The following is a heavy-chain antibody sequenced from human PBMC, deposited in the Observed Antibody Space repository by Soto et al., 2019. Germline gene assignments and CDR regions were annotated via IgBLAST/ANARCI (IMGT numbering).Heavy chain of an antibody. CDR3: ARAEFVPMVYAGNYGMDV. Sequence: WVRQSPSRGLEWLGRTYYRSKWYNDYAVSVKSRITINPDTSKNQFSLQLNSVTPEDTAVYYCARAEFVPMVYAGNYGMDVWGQGTTVTVSS. J-gene: IGHJ6*02. CDR2: TYYRSKWYN. D-gene: IGHD2-8*01. V-gene: IGHV6-1*01.